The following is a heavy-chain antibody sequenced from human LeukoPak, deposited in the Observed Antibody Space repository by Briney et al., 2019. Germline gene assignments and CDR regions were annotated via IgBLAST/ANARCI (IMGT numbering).Heavy chain of an antibody. CDR2: ISAYNGNT. Sequence: ASVTVSCKASGYTFTSYGISWVRQAPGQGLEGMGWISAYNGNTSYAQKLQGRVTMTTDTSTSTAYMELRSLRSDDTAVYYCARVKRYGSGTTGGDYWGQGTLVTVSS. J-gene: IGHJ4*02. D-gene: IGHD3-10*01. V-gene: IGHV1-18*04. CDR3: ARVKRYGSGTTGGDY. CDR1: GYTFTSYG.